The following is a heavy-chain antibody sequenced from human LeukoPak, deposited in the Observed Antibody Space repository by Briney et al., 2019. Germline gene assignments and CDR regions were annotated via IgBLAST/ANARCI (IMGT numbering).Heavy chain of an antibody. Sequence: GGSLRLSCAASGFTVSSNYMSWVRQAPGKGLEWVSVIYSGGSTYYADSVKGRFTISRDNSKNTLYLQMNSLRAEDTAVYYCAKIQQQLASYYYYMDVWGKGTTVTVSS. V-gene: IGHV3-53*05. D-gene: IGHD6-13*01. CDR2: IYSGGST. J-gene: IGHJ6*03. CDR1: GFTVSSNY. CDR3: AKIQQQLASYYYYMDV.